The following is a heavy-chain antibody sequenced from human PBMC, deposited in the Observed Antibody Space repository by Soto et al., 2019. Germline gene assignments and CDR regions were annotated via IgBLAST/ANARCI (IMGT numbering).Heavy chain of an antibody. CDR3: ARGMTPPGAPAWYYFDS. D-gene: IGHD2-8*02. CDR2: FSLSGTT. Sequence: QVQLQESGPGLMKPSETLSLTCIVSGASITGSFFWSWIRQPAGKGLEWIGRFSLSGTTNYNPSLRSRVTMSADVSKNKFSLRLTSVTAADTALYYCARGMTPPGAPAWYYFDSWGQGTLVTVSS. J-gene: IGHJ4*02. V-gene: IGHV4-4*07. CDR1: GASITGSFF.